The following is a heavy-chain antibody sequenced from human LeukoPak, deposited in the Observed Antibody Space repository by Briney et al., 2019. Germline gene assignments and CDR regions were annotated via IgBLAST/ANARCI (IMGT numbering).Heavy chain of an antibody. V-gene: IGHV3-7*01. CDR1: ASAFSRSW. CDR2: MRLPGNPI. J-gene: IGHJ4*02. Sequence: GGSLRLSCEASASAFSRSWMSWVRQAPGKGPEWVALMRLPGNPIYYLESVKGRFTISRDNTKNLLYLQMNNLRAEDTAVYYCVIERGAQWGQGTLVTVSS. CDR3: VIERGAQ.